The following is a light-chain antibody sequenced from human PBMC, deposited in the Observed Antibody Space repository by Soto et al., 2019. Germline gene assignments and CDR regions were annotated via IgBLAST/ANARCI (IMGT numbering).Light chain of an antibody. CDR2: STS. V-gene: IGKV3-20*01. Sequence: EIVLTQSRCTLSLSPEERATLSCRASQSVSGSYLAWYQQKPGQAPRLLIYSTSRRATDIPDRFSGSGSGTDFTLTISRLEPEDFAVYYCQQLGTSPWTFGQGTKVEI. CDR1: QSVSGSY. J-gene: IGKJ1*01. CDR3: QQLGTSPWT.